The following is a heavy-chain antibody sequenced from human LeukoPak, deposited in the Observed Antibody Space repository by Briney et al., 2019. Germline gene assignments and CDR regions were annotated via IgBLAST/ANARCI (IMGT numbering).Heavy chain of an antibody. J-gene: IGHJ4*02. V-gene: IGHV3-30*02. CDR3: ARDKYYYDSSGGGYYFDY. D-gene: IGHD3-22*01. CDR1: GFTFSSYG. CDR2: IRYDGSNK. Sequence: GGSLRLSCAASGFTFSSYGMHWVRQAPGKGLEWVAFIRYDGSNKYHADSVKGRFTISRDNSKNTLYLQMNSLRAEDTAVYYCARDKYYYDSSGGGYYFDYWGQGTLVTVSS.